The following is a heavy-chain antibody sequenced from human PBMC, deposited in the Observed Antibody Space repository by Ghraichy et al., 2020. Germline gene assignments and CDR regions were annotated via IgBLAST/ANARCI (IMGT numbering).Heavy chain of an antibody. CDR3: ARENWGKFDY. J-gene: IGHJ4*02. Sequence: LSLTCAASGFSFSDYQMNWIRQAPGKGLEWISYISSSSSYKHYADSMKGRFAISRDDAKNSLFLQINSLRAEDTAVYYCARENWGKFDYWGQGTLVTVSS. CDR1: GFSFSDYQ. D-gene: IGHD3-16*01. V-gene: IGHV3-11*05. CDR2: ISSSSSYK.